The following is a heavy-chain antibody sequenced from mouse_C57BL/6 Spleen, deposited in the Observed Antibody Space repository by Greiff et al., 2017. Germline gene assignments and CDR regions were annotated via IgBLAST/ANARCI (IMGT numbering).Heavy chain of an antibody. J-gene: IGHJ4*01. D-gene: IGHD1-1*01. CDR3: ARSTHYYYGSSPHYAMDY. V-gene: IGHV1-50*01. CDR1: GYTFTSYW. Sequence: QVQLQQPGAELVTPGASVKLSCKASGYTFTSYWMQWVKQRPGQGLEWIGEIDPSDSYTNYNQKFKGKATLTVDTSSSTAYMQLSSLTSEDSAVYYCARSTHYYYGSSPHYAMDYWGQGTSVTVSS. CDR2: IDPSDSYT.